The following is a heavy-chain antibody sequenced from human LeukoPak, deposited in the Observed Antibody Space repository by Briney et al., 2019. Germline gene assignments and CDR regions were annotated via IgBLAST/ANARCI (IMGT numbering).Heavy chain of an antibody. D-gene: IGHD3-10*01. V-gene: IGHV3-9*01. Sequence: GGSLRLSCAASGFTFDDYAMHWVRQAPGKGLERVSGISWNSGSIGYADSVKGRFTISRDNAKNSLYLQMNSLRAEDTALYYCAKDIFTMVRGVVDYWGQGTLVTVSS. CDR2: ISWNSGSI. J-gene: IGHJ4*02. CDR3: AKDIFTMVRGVVDY. CDR1: GFTFDDYA.